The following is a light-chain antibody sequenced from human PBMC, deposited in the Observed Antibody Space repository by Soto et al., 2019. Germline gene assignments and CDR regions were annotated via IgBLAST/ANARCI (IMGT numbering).Light chain of an antibody. J-gene: IGKJ1*01. V-gene: IGKV1-5*01. CDR1: QSISSW. CDR2: DAS. CDR3: KQYENYWT. Sequence: DIQMPESPSTLSATAGDSVTITRRASQSISSWLAWYQQNPGKAPKLLIYDASNLESGVPSRFSGSGSGTEFTLTISNLQPDDIATYYCKQYENYWTVGKGNKVAIK.